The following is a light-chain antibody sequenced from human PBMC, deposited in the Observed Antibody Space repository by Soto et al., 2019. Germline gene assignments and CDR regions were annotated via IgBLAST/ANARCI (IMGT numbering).Light chain of an antibody. CDR2: ANS. V-gene: IGLV1-40*01. CDR3: QSYDSSLSGSRGV. J-gene: IGLJ3*02. Sequence: QFVLTQPPSVSGAPGQRVTISCTRSSSNIGAGYDIHWYQQLPGTAPKLLIYANSNRPSGVPDRFSGSKSGTSASLAITGLQAEDEADYYCQSYDSSLSGSRGVFGGGTKVTVL. CDR1: SSNIGAGYD.